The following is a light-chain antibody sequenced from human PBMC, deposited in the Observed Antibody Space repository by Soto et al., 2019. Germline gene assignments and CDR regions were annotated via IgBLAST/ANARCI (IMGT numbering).Light chain of an antibody. CDR1: SSDVGGYNY. V-gene: IGLV2-14*01. J-gene: IGLJ1*01. CDR3: QSYDSTLSARYV. Sequence: QSVLTQPASVSGSPGQSITISCTGTSSDVGGYNYVSWYQQHPGKAPKLMIYEVSNRPSGVSNRFSGSKSGNTASLTISGLQAEDEADYYCQSYDSTLSARYVFGTGTKLTVL. CDR2: EVS.